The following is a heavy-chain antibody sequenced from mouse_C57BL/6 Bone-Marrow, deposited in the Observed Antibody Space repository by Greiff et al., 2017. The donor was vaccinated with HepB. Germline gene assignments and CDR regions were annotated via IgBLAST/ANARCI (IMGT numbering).Heavy chain of an antibody. CDR1: GYTFTSYW. D-gene: IGHD1-1*01. V-gene: IGHV1-55*01. J-gene: IGHJ1*03. Sequence: QVQLQQSGAELVKPGASVKMSCKASGYTFTSYWITWVKQRPGQGLEWIGDIYHGSGSTNYNEKFKSKATLTVDTSSSTAYMQLSSLTSEDSAVYYCARRGTTVVRYWYFDVWGTGTTVTVSS. CDR3: ARRGTTVVRYWYFDV. CDR2: IYHGSGST.